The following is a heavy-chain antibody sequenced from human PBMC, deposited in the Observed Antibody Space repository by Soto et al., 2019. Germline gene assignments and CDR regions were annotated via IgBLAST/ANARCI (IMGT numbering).Heavy chain of an antibody. Sequence: QVQLQQWGAGLLKPSETLSLICAVYGGSFNDHYWTWIRQPPGKGLEWIGETTHSGRTTYAPSLKSRATISVDTAKKQFPRVLMSGPPANTAVYYCAEGFSPGPFHYWAQETLVTVPS. CDR1: GGSFNDHY. CDR3: AEGFSPGPFHY. CDR2: TTHSGRT. J-gene: IGHJ4*02. V-gene: IGHV4-34*01.